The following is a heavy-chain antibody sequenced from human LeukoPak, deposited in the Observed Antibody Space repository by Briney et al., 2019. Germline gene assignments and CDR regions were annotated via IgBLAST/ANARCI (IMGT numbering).Heavy chain of an antibody. CDR3: ARGIVGAVAFDI. Sequence: GGSLRLSCAASGFTVSTNYMSWVRQAPGKGLEWVSVIYIGGDTYYADSVKSRFTISRDNSKNTLYLQMHTLRAEDTAVYYCARGIVGAVAFDIWGQGTMVTISS. J-gene: IGHJ3*02. V-gene: IGHV3-53*01. CDR1: GFTVSTNY. CDR2: IYIGGDT. D-gene: IGHD1-26*01.